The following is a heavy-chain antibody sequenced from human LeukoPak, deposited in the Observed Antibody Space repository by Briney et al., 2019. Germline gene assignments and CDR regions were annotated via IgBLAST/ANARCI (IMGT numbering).Heavy chain of an antibody. D-gene: IGHD6-6*01. V-gene: IGHV1-2*02. CDR2: INPNSGGT. CDR1: GYTFTDYY. Sequence: AASVKVSCKASGYTFTDYYMHWVRQAPGQGLEWMGWINPNSGGTNYAQKFQGRVTITRNTSISTAYMELSSLRSEDTAVYYCARVAARKFDYWGQGTLVTVSS. J-gene: IGHJ4*02. CDR3: ARVAARKFDY.